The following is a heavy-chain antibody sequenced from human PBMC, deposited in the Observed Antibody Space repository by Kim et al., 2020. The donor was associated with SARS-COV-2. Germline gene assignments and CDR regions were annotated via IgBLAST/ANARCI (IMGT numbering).Heavy chain of an antibody. V-gene: IGHV1-3*04. D-gene: IGHD3-10*01. Sequence: ASVKVSCKASGYTFTSHCIHWVRQAPGQGLEWMGWINTGNGDIKSSQKFQGRVTIFRDTSASTASMELSSLRSEDTAMYYCARGASGSLDYWGQGNLVTVSS. CDR1: GYTFTSHC. CDR2: INTGNGDI. CDR3: ARGASGSLDY. J-gene: IGHJ4*02.